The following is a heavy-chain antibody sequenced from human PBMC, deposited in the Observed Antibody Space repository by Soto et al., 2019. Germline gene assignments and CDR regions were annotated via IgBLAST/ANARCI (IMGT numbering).Heavy chain of an antibody. J-gene: IGHJ6*02. CDR1: GFTFSDYY. D-gene: IGHD3-16*02. Sequence: GGSLRLSCAASGFTFSDYYMSWIRQAPGKGLEWVSYISSSGSTIYYADSVKGRFTISRDNAKNSLYLQINSLRAEDTAVYYCARDKATDYVWGSYHLYYYGMDVWGQGTTVTVSS. CDR3: ARDKATDYVWGSYHLYYYGMDV. CDR2: ISSSGSTI. V-gene: IGHV3-11*01.